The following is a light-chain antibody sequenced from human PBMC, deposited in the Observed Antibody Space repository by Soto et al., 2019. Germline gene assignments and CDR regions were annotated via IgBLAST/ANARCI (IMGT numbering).Light chain of an antibody. CDR2: AAS. CDR3: QQYGGSWT. V-gene: IGKV3-20*01. J-gene: IGKJ1*01. Sequence: ENILTQSPGTLSLSPGERATLSCRASQSVRSNFLAWYQHKPGQAPRLLIYAASHRATGIPDMFSGSGSGTDFTLTITRLEPEDFAVYYCQQYGGSWTFGQGTKMEIK. CDR1: QSVRSNF.